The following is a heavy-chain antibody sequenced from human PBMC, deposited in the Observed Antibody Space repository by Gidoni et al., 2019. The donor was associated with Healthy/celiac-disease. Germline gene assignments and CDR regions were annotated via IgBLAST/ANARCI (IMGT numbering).Heavy chain of an antibody. Sequence: QVQLVESGGGVVQPGRSLRLSCAASGFTFSSYGLHWVRQAPGKGLEWVAVIWYDGSNKYYADSVKGRFTISRDNSKNTLYLQMNSLRAEDTAVYYCARDGGFHPLRGVVTPGVYYYGMDVWGQGTTVTVSS. V-gene: IGHV3-33*01. J-gene: IGHJ6*02. CDR3: ARDGGFHPLRGVVTPGVYYYGMDV. CDR1: GFTFSSYG. CDR2: IWYDGSNK. D-gene: IGHD3-3*01.